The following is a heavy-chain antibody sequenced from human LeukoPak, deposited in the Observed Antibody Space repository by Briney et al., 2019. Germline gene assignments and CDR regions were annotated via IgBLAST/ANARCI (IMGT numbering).Heavy chain of an antibody. CDR2: INHSGST. D-gene: IGHD5-18*01. CDR3: ARRIQYYYYYMDV. CDR1: GGSFGGYY. V-gene: IGHV4-34*01. Sequence: SETLSLTCAVYGGSFGGYYWSWIRQPPGKGLEWIGEINHSGSTNYNPSLKSRVTISVDTSKNQFSLKLSSVTAADTAVYYCARRIQYYYYYMDVWGKGTTVTVSS. J-gene: IGHJ6*03.